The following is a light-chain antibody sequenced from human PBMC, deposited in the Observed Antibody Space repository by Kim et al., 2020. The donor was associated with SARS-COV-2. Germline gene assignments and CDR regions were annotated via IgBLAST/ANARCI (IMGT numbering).Light chain of an antibody. J-gene: IGKJ2*03. CDR1: QGIRND. CDR3: LQDYNYPRS. V-gene: IGKV1-6*01. Sequence: SASVGDRVPITCRARQGIRNDLGWSQQKPGKAPKLLIYAASSLQSGVPSRFSGSRSGTDFTLTISSLQPEDFATYYCLQDYNYPRSFGQGTKLEI. CDR2: AAS.